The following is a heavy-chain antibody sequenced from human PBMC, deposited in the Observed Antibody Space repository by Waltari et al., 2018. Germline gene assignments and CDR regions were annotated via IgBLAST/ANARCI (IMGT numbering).Heavy chain of an antibody. CDR3: ARSAGYCSNGVCYTKHFFDH. J-gene: IGHJ4*02. V-gene: IGHV3-49*03. Sequence: EVQLMESGGGTEQPGRSLRLSCSGSGFTLGEHGMSWFRQAPGTGLEWVGFVRSRAYGGTADYAASVKGRFTISRDDSKSVAYLEMNSLKNEDTAVYHCARSAGYCSNGVCYTKHFFDHWGQGTLVTVSS. CDR2: VRSRAYGGTA. CDR1: GFTLGEHG. D-gene: IGHD2-8*01.